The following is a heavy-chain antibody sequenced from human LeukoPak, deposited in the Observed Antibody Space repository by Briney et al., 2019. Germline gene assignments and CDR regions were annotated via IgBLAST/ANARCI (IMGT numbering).Heavy chain of an antibody. D-gene: IGHD6-13*01. J-gene: IGHJ6*03. Sequence: KSSDSLSLPCAVYGEYFSVYYWRWISQPPGKGLEWIGEIHHSGSTNYNPSLKSRVTISVDTSKNQFSLKLSSVTAADTAVYYCARFRYSSSQAYYYYYYMDVWGKGTTVTVSS. V-gene: IGHV4-34*01. CDR1: GEYFSVYY. CDR3: ARFRYSSSQAYYYYYYMDV. CDR2: IHHSGST.